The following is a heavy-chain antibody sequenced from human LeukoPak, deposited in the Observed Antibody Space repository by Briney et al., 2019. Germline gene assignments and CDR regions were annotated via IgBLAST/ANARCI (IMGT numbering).Heavy chain of an antibody. V-gene: IGHV3-48*04. D-gene: IGHD2-15*01. CDR3: ARDKVVVVAATFDY. CDR1: GFTFSSYS. CDR2: ISSSSSTI. Sequence: GGSLRLSCAASGFTFSSYSMNWVRQAPGKGLEWVSYISSSSSTIYYADSVRGRFTISRDNAKNSLYLQMNSLRAEDTAVYYCARDKVVVVAATFDYWGQGTLVTVSS. J-gene: IGHJ4*02.